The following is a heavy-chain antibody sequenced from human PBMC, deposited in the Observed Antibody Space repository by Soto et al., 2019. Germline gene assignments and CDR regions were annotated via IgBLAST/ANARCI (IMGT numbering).Heavy chain of an antibody. CDR3: ARVCGSFELFDY. V-gene: IGHV1-3*01. Sequence: QVQLVQSGAEVKKPGASVKVSCKASGYTFRTYAMHWVRQAPGQRLEWMGCINAANGNTKYSQKLKGRVTITGDTYASTAYMELSSLRSEDTAVYYCARVCGSFELFDYWGQGTLVTVSS. D-gene: IGHD3-16*01. CDR2: INAANGNT. J-gene: IGHJ4*02. CDR1: GYTFRTYA.